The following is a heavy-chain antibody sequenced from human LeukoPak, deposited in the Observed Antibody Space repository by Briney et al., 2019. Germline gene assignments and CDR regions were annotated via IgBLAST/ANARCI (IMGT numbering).Heavy chain of an antibody. CDR2: INPNSGGT. V-gene: IGHV1-2*02. CDR1: GYTFTGYY. CDR3: ARDRSRIAVADSLLGY. D-gene: IGHD6-19*01. Sequence: GASVKVSCKASGYTFTGYYMHWVRQAPGQGLEWMGWINPNSGGTNYAQKFQGRVTMTRDTSISTAYMELSRLRSDDTAVYYCARDRSRIAVADSLLGYWGQGTLVTVSS. J-gene: IGHJ4*02.